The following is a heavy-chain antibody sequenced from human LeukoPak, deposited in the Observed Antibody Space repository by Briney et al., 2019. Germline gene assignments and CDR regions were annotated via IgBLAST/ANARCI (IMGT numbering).Heavy chain of an antibody. CDR1: GDSISDGDYY. CDR2: IYYTGST. Sequence: SQTLSLTCTVSGDSISDGDYYWSWIRQPPGKGLEWIGYIYYTGSTYYNPSLKSRVSVDTSKNQFSLKLGSVTAADTAVYYCARAKMATTPFDYWGQGTLVTVSS. J-gene: IGHJ4*02. D-gene: IGHD5-24*01. V-gene: IGHV4-30-4*01. CDR3: ARAKMATTPFDY.